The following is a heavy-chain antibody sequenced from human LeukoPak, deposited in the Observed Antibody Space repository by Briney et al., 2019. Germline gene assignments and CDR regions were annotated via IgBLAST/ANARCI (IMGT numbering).Heavy chain of an antibody. D-gene: IGHD3-9*01. J-gene: IGHJ4*02. Sequence: GGSLRLSCAASGFTVSATYMNWVRQAPGKGLEWISYISSSGNTIYYADSVKGRFTISSDNAKNSLYLQMNSLRAEDTAIYYCAKVGVLRFFDWDYWGQGTLVTVSS. V-gene: IGHV3-11*04. CDR2: ISSSGNTI. CDR1: GFTVSATY. CDR3: AKVGVLRFFDWDY.